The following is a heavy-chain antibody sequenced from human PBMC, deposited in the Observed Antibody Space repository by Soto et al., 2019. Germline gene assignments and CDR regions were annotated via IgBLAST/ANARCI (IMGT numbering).Heavy chain of an antibody. Sequence: QVQLQESGPGLVKPSQTLSLTCTVSGGSISSGGSFWSWIRQLPGKGLEYIGYVHYSGNTYYNPSLRSRVTISVVTSQNQFSLKLTSVTAADTAVYYCARNPIYGDSLGWFDPWGQGTLVTVSS. CDR2: VHYSGNT. CDR3: ARNPIYGDSLGWFDP. D-gene: IGHD4-17*01. CDR1: GGSISSGGSF. V-gene: IGHV4-31*03. J-gene: IGHJ5*02.